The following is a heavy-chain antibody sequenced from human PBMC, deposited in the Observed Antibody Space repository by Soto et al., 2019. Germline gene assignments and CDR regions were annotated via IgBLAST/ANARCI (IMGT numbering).Heavy chain of an antibody. CDR2: IKQDGSEK. Sequence: LRLSCAASGFTFSSYWMSWVRQAPGKGLEWVANIKQDGSEKYYVDSVKGRFTISRDNAKNSLYLQMNSLRAEDTAVYYCARRGYYTYYYYGMDVWGQGTTVTVSS. V-gene: IGHV3-7*03. CDR3: ARRGYYTYYYYGMDV. CDR1: GFTFSSYW. D-gene: IGHD3-22*01. J-gene: IGHJ6*02.